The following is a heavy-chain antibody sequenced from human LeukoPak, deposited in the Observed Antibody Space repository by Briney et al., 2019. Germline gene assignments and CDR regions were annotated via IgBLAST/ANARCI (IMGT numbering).Heavy chain of an antibody. J-gene: IGHJ4*02. V-gene: IGHV3-23*01. D-gene: IGHD1-1*01. CDR3: AKHYTTAVKYYFDY. Sequence: GSLRLSCAASGLTFSGYAMSWVRQGPGKGLEWVSGISGSGDSTYYADSVKGRFTISRDNSKNTLYLQMNSLRAEDTAVYYCAKHYTTAVKYYFDYWGQGTLVTVSS. CDR2: ISGSGDST. CDR1: GLTFSGYA.